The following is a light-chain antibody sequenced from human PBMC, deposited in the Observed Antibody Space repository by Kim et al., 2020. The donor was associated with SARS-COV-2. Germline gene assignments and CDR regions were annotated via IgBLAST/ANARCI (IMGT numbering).Light chain of an antibody. V-gene: IGKV3-15*01. CDR1: QSISTN. J-gene: IGKJ2*01. Sequence: EVVMTQSPATLSVSPGERVTLSCWASQSISTNLAWYQQKPGQAPRLLVHGASTRATAIPGRFSGSGSGTEFTLTISGLQSEDFAVYYCQQYNNWPYTFGQGTKL. CDR2: GAS. CDR3: QQYNNWPYT.